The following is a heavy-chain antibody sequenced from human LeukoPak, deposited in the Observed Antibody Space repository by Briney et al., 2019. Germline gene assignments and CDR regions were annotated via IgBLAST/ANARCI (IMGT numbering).Heavy chain of an antibody. Sequence: PGGSLRLSCAASGFTFSSYGMHWVRQAPGKGLEWVAFIRYDGSNKYYADSVKGRLTISRDNSKNTLYLQMNSLRAEDTAVYYCAKGERGYSYGSFDYWGQGTLVTVSS. CDR3: AKGERGYSYGSFDY. V-gene: IGHV3-30*02. D-gene: IGHD5-18*01. CDR2: IRYDGSNK. J-gene: IGHJ4*02. CDR1: GFTFSSYG.